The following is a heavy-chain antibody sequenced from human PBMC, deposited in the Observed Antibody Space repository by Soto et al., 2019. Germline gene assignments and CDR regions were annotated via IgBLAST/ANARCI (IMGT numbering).Heavy chain of an antibody. CDR1: GGSFSGYY. CDR2: INHSGST. CDR3: AGGYGSGWLRLRHYYYYGMDV. J-gene: IGHJ6*02. V-gene: IGHV4-34*01. Sequence: SETLSLTCAVYGGSFSGYYWSWIRQPPGKGLEWIGEINHSGSTNYNPSLKSRLTISVDTSKNQFSLKLSSVTAADTAVYYCAGGYGSGWLRLRHYYYYGMDVWGQGTTVTVSS. D-gene: IGHD5-12*01.